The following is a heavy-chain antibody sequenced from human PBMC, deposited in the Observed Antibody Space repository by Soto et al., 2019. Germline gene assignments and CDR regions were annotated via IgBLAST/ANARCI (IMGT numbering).Heavy chain of an antibody. CDR2: ISSSGGSI. V-gene: IGHV3-48*03. D-gene: IGHD3-9*01. J-gene: IGHJ4*02. CDR3: ARAPFLTGYLDY. CDR1: GFTCSSYE. Sequence: GRSLRLSCAASGFTCSSYEMNLVRQAPGKGLEWVSYISSSGGSIYYADSVKGRFTMSRDNAKNSLYLQMNSLRAEDTAVYYCARAPFLTGYLDYWGQGTLVTVSS.